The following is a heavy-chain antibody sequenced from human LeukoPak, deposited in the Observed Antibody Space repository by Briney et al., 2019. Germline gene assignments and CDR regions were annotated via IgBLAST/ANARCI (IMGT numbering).Heavy chain of an antibody. CDR2: IIPILGIA. CDR1: GDTFSSYT. V-gene: IGHV1-69*04. CDR3: ARDLMVATRHNWFDP. Sequence: ASVKVSCKASGDTFSSYTISWVRQAPGQGLEWMGRIIPILGIANYAQKFQGRVTITADKSTSTAYMELSSLRSEDTAVYYCARDLMVATRHNWFDPWGQGTLVTVSS. D-gene: IGHD5-12*01. J-gene: IGHJ5*02.